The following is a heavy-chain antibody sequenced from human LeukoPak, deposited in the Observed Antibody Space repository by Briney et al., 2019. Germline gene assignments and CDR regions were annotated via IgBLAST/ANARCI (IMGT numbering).Heavy chain of an antibody. J-gene: IGHJ5*02. Sequence: SETLSLTCTVSGGSISSYYWSWIRQPAGKGLEWIGRIYTSGSTNYNPSLKSRVTMSVDTSKNQFSLKLSSVTAADTAVYYCARGLMVRGVSWWFDPWGQGTLVTVSS. CDR2: IYTSGST. V-gene: IGHV4-4*07. CDR3: ARGLMVRGVSWWFDP. CDR1: GGSISSYY. D-gene: IGHD3-10*01.